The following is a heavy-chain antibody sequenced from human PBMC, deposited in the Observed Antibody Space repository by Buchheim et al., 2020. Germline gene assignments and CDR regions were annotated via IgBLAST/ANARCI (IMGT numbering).Heavy chain of an antibody. CDR2: ISADGDNA. D-gene: IGHD5-12*01. CDR1: GFTFNDHT. V-gene: IGHV3-43*01. Sequence: EVKLVESGGVVVQPGGSLRLSCAASGFTFNDHTMHWVRQPPGKGLEWVSLISADGDNAYYSASVRGRFTISRDNNKKSLYLEMNSLKTDDTALYYCARNAPRGGYDLNGMDVWGQGTT. CDR3: ARNAPRGGYDLNGMDV. J-gene: IGHJ6*02.